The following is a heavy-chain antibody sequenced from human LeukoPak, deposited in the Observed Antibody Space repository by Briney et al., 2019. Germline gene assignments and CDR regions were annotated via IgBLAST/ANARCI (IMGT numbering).Heavy chain of an antibody. J-gene: IGHJ4*02. CDR3: ARDFYYYGSGSYPPPY. Sequence: PGGSLRLSCAASGFTFSSYAMHWVRQAPGKGPEWVAVISYDGSNKYYADSVKGRFTISRDNSKNTLYLQMNCLRAEDTAVYYCARDFYYYGSGSYPPPYWGQGTLVTVSS. CDR1: GFTFSSYA. CDR2: ISYDGSNK. V-gene: IGHV3-30*04. D-gene: IGHD3-10*01.